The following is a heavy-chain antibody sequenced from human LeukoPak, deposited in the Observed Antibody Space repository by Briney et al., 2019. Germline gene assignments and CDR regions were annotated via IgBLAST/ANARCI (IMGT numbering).Heavy chain of an antibody. CDR2: INSDGSET. D-gene: IGHD3-16*01. CDR1: GFTFSDYG. CDR3: VRGFGDY. Sequence: GGSLRLSCAASGFTFSDYGMFWVRQAPGKGLVWVSHINSDGSETMGADAGKDRFTSSRDNAKNTLYLQMNSLRAEYTAVYYCVRGFGDYWGKGPLVTVSP. V-gene: IGHV3-74*03. J-gene: IGHJ4*02.